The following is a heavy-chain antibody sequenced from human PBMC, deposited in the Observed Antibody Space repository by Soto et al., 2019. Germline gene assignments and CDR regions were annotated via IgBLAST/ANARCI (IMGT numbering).Heavy chain of an antibody. CDR2: IIPIFGTA. D-gene: IGHD2-21*02. CDR3: ARGNCCVDCYRGGYYYYGMDV. CDR1: GVTFSSYA. V-gene: IGHV1-69*13. J-gene: IGHJ6*02. Sequence: GASVKVSCKASGVTFSSYAISWVRPAPGQGLEWMGGIIPIFGTANYAQKFQGRVTITADESTSTAYMELSSLSSEDTAVYYCARGNCCVDCYRGGYYYYGMDVWGQGTTVTVSS.